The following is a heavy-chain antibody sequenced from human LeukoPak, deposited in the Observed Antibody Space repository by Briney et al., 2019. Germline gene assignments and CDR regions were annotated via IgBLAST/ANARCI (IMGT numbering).Heavy chain of an antibody. CDR1: GGSFSGYY. Sequence: SETLSLTCAVYGGSFSGYYWSWIRQPPGKGLEWIGSIYYSGSTYYSPSLKSRVTISVDTSKNQFSLKLSSVTAADTAVYYCARVDTAMVRNFDYWGQGTLVTVSS. J-gene: IGHJ4*02. CDR3: ARVDTAMVRNFDY. D-gene: IGHD5-18*01. V-gene: IGHV4-34*01. CDR2: IYYSGST.